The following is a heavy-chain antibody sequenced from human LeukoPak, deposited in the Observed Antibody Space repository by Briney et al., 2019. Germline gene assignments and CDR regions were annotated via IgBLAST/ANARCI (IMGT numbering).Heavy chain of an antibody. D-gene: IGHD3-10*01. CDR1: GFTFSSYE. CDR3: AKPLYGSGSYLLDY. CDR2: ISSSCSTI. V-gene: IGHV3-48*03. J-gene: IGHJ4*02. Sequence: GGSLRLSYAASGFTFSSYEMNCVRQAPGKGLEWVSYISSSCSTIYYADSVKGRFTISRDNAKNTLYLQMNSVRAEDTAVYYCAKPLYGSGSYLLDYWGQGTLVTVSS.